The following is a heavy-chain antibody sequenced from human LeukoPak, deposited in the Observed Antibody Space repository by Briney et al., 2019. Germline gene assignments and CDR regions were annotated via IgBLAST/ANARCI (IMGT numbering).Heavy chain of an antibody. V-gene: IGHV4-59*01. D-gene: IGHD1-26*01. Sequence: SETLSLTCTVSGGSISSYYWSWMRQPPGKGLEWIGYIYYSGSTNYNPSLKSRVTISVDTSKNQFSLKLSTVTAADTAVYYCAGRYGSFYCWGQGTLVTVSS. CDR1: GGSISSYY. J-gene: IGHJ4*02. CDR3: AGRYGSFYC. CDR2: IYYSGST.